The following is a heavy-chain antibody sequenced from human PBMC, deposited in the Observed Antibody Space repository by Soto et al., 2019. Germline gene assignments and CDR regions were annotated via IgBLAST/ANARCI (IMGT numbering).Heavy chain of an antibody. CDR1: GFTFENAW. V-gene: IGHV3-15*01. CDR2: IKSKTDGGTA. D-gene: IGHD2-8*01. J-gene: IGHJ4*02. Sequence: EVQLVESGGGLVKPGGSLRLSCAASGFTFENAWMSWVRQAPGKGLEWVGRIKSKTDGGTADYAAPVKGRFTILRDDSKNTLFLQMNSLKTEDTAVYYCTTDLGHMYDFDYWGQGTLVPVSS. CDR3: TTDLGHMYDFDY.